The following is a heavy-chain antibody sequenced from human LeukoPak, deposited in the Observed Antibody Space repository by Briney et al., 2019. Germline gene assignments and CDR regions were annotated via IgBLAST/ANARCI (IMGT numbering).Heavy chain of an antibody. CDR1: GYSISSGYY. J-gene: IGHJ4*02. V-gene: IGHV4-38-2*02. CDR3: ARRTLLWFGEFPFDY. D-gene: IGHD3-10*01. Sequence: PSETLSLTCTVSGYSISSGYYWGWIRQPPGKGLEWIGSIYHSGSTYYNPSLKSRVTISVDTSKNQFSLKLSSVTAADTAVYYCARRTLLWFGEFPFDYWGQGTLVTVSS. CDR2: IYHSGST.